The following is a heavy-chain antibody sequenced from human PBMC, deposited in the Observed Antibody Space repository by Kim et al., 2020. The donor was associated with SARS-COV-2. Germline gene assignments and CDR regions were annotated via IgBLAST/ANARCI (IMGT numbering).Heavy chain of an antibody. CDR3: ARSGGIFGVVIISLIRYYYYGMGV. CDR1: GFTFSSYW. D-gene: IGHD3-3*01. Sequence: GGSLRLSCAASGFTFSSYWMSWVRHAPGKGLEWVANIKQDGSEKYYVDSVQGRFTISSDNAKNSLYLQMNSLRPEDTAVYYCARSGGIFGVVIISLIRYYYYGMGVWGQGATVTVS. J-gene: IGHJ6*02. V-gene: IGHV3-7*01. CDR2: IKQDGSEK.